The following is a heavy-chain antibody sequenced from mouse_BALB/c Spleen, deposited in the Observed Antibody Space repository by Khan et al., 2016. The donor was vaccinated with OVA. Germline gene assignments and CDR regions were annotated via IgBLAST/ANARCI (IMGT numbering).Heavy chain of an antibody. V-gene: IGHV2-6-7*01. CDR1: GFSLTGYG. Sequence: VQLQESGPGLVAPSQSLSITCTVSGFSLTGYGVNWVRQPPGKGLEWLGMIWGDGSTDYNSALNSRLSISKDNSKSQVFLKMHSLQTDDTARYYCARAYYGNYREAMDYWGQGTSVTVSS. CDR2: IWGDGST. J-gene: IGHJ4*01. CDR3: ARAYYGNYREAMDY. D-gene: IGHD2-10*01.